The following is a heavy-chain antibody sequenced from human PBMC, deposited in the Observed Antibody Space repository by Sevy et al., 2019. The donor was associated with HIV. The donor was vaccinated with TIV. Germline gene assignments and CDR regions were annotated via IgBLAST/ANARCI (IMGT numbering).Heavy chain of an antibody. J-gene: IGHJ4*02. V-gene: IGHV3-30*02. Sequence: GGSLRLSCAASGFSYSSYGMHWVRQAPGKGLEGGAYVQYDGSNKDYADSVKGRFTISRDNSKNTLDLQMNSLRVEDTAVYYCVKEGGGEGGDHWGQGTLVTVSS. CDR1: GFSYSSYG. CDR2: VQYDGSNK. CDR3: VKEGGGEGGDH. D-gene: IGHD2-21*01.